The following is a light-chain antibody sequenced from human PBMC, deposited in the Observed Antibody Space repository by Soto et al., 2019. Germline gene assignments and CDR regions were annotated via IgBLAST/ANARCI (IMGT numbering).Light chain of an antibody. CDR1: NGDVGSYDL. Sequence: QSALTQPASVSGSPGQSITISCTGTNGDVGSYDLVSWYQRYPGEAPKLIIYEVNKRPSGISNRFSGSTSGNTASLTISGLQAEDEAEYDCCSYAGSNSLIFGGGTKLTVL. CDR3: CSYAGSNSLI. J-gene: IGLJ2*01. V-gene: IGLV2-23*02. CDR2: EVN.